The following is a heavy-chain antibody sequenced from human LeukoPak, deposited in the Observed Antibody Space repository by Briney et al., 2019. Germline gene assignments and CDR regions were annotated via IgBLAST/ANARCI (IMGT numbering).Heavy chain of an antibody. V-gene: IGHV4-39*01. CDR3: ARRGITPDAFDI. Sequence: SETLSLTCTVSGGSISSSSYYWGWIRQPPGKGLEWIGSICYSGSTYYNPSLRSRVTISVDTSKNQFSLKLSSVTAADTAVYYCARRGITPDAFDIWGQGTMVTVSS. CDR2: ICYSGST. CDR1: GGSISSSSYY. D-gene: IGHD3-10*01. J-gene: IGHJ3*02.